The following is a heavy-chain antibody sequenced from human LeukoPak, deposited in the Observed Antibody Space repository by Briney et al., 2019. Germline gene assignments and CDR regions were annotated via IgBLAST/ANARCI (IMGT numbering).Heavy chain of an antibody. D-gene: IGHD3-10*01. V-gene: IGHV3-21*01. CDR3: ASSTGSHRDAFDL. CDR1: GFTFSNYV. CDR2: ISGSGTYI. J-gene: IGHJ3*01. Sequence: GGSLRLSCAASGFTFSNYVMNWVRQAPGKGLEWVSSISGSGTYIYYADSVKGRFTISRDNAKNSLYLQMNSLRADDTGVYYCASSTGSHRDAFDLWGQGTMVTVPS.